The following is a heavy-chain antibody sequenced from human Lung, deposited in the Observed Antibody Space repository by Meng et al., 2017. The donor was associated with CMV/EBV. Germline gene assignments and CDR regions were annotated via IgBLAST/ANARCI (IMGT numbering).Heavy chain of an antibody. CDR1: GFTFSSYA. V-gene: IGHV3-23*01. D-gene: IGHD3-3*01. CDR2: ISGSGGST. CDR3: AKDLGGETDFWSGYLYYYYYYGMDV. J-gene: IGHJ6*02. Sequence: ESLKISCAASGFTFSSYAMSWVRQAPGKGLEWVSAISGSGGSTYYADSVKGRFTISRDNSKNTLYLQMNSLRAEDTAVYYCAKDLGGETDFWSGYLYYYYYYGMDVWGQGTTVTVSS.